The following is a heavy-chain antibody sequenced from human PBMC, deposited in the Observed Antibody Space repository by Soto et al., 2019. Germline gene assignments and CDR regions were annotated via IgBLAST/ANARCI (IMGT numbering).Heavy chain of an antibody. Sequence: PGESLKISCKGSGYSFANYWIGWVRQMPGKGLEWMGVIYPSDSDTRYSPSFRGQVTISADKSISTAYLQWSSLKASDTAMYYCATGIAAAASYYFDYWGQGTLVTVSS. D-gene: IGHD6-13*01. CDR3: ATGIAAAASYYFDY. CDR1: GYSFANYW. J-gene: IGHJ4*02. V-gene: IGHV5-51*01. CDR2: IYPSDSDT.